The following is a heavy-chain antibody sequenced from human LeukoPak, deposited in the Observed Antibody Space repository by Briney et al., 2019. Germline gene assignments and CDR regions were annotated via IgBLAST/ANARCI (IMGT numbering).Heavy chain of an antibody. J-gene: IGHJ4*02. V-gene: IGHV5-51*01. CDR1: GYSFTSYW. CDR3: ARSSMVRGVIIDY. CDR2: IYPGDSDT. Sequence: GESLKISCKGSGYSFTSYWIGWVRQMPGKGLEWMGIIYPGDSDTRYGPSFQGQVTISADKSISTAYLQWSSLKASDTAMYYYARSSMVRGVIIDYWGQGTLVTVSS. D-gene: IGHD3-10*01.